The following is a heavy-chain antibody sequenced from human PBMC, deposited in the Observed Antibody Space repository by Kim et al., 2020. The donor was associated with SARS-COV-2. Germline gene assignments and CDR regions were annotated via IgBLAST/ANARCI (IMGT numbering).Heavy chain of an antibody. V-gene: IGHV1-3*01. D-gene: IGHD6-25*01. J-gene: IGHJ4*02. CDR3: ARGSRTGGPGSGPQGGY. CDR2: INAGNGNT. CDR1: GYTFTSYA. Sequence: ASVKVSCKASGYTFTSYAMHWVRQAPGQRLEWMGWINAGNGNTKYSQKFQGRVTITRDTSASTAYMELSSLRSEDTAVYYCARGSRTGGPGSGPQGGYWGQGTLVTVSS.